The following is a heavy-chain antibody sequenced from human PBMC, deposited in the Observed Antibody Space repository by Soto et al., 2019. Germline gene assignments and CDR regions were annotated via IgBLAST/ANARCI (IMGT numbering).Heavy chain of an antibody. D-gene: IGHD6-19*01. CDR3: ARLHSSGWFDY. CDR2: IYYSGST. CDR1: GGSISSSNYY. Sequence: QLQLQESGPGLVKPSETLSLTCTVSGGSISSSNYYWGWIRQPPGKGLEWIGNIYYSGSTYYNPSLKSRITISVDTSKSQFSLKLSSVTAADTAVYYCARLHSSGWFDYWGQGTLVTVSS. J-gene: IGHJ4*02. V-gene: IGHV4-39*01.